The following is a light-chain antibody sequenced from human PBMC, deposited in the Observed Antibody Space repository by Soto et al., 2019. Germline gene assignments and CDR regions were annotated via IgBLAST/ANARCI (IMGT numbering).Light chain of an antibody. CDR2: GAS. Sequence: EIVMTQSPATLSMTPGERATLSCRASQSVSSNLAWYQQKPGQPPRLLIYGASTRATGIPARFSGGGSGTEFSVTISSLQSEDFAVYYCQHYNNWFAFGQGTRL. CDR3: QHYNNWFA. V-gene: IGKV3-15*01. J-gene: IGKJ5*01. CDR1: QSVSSN.